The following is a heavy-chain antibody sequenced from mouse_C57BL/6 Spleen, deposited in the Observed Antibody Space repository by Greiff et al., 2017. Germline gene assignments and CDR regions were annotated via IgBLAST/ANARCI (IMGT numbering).Heavy chain of an antibody. V-gene: IGHV1-55*01. J-gene: IGHJ3*01. CDR1: GYTFTSYW. CDR2: IYPGSGGT. CDR3: ARKTSVDY. Sequence: QVQLQQPGAELVKPGASVKMSCKASGYTFTSYWITWVKQRPGQGLEWIGDIYPGSGGTNYNEKFKSKATLTVDKSSSTAYMQLSSLTSEDSAVYYCARKTSVDYWGQGTPVTVSA. D-gene: IGHD1-3*01.